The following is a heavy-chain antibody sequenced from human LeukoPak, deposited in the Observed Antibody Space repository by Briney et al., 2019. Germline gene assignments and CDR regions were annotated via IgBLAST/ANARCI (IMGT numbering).Heavy chain of an antibody. V-gene: IGHV4-39*07. CDR1: GGSISSSSYY. CDR2: INHSGST. J-gene: IGHJ5*02. CDR3: ARGIAVAGRSWFDP. Sequence: SETLSLTCTVSGGSISSSSYYWGWIRQPPGKGLEWIGEINHSGSTNYNPSLKSRVTISVDTSKNQFSLKLSSVTAADTAVYYCARGIAVAGRSWFDPWGQGTLVTVSS. D-gene: IGHD6-19*01.